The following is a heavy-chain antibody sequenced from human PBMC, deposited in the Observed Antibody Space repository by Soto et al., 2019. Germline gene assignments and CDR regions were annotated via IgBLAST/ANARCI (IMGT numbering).Heavy chain of an antibody. CDR2: ASGSGSGT. V-gene: IGHV3-23*01. J-gene: IGHJ4*02. D-gene: IGHD2-21*01. CDR1: GFTFSDYA. Sequence: EVQLLESGGGSVHPGESLRLSCAASGFTFSDYAMAWVRQAPGKGLEWVSSASGSGSGTYYADSVKGRFTISRDNSKKTLFLHMTNLRAGDTDLYFCAKGRPGVAAAPDYWGQGTLVTVSS. CDR3: AKGRPGVAAAPDY.